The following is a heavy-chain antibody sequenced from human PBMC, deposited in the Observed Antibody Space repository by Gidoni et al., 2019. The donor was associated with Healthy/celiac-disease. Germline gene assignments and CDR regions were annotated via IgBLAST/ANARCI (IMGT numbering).Heavy chain of an antibody. D-gene: IGHD6-13*01. CDR1: GGSISSGGYY. J-gene: IGHJ5*02. CDR2: IYYSGST. Sequence: QVQLQESGPGLVKPSQTLSLTCTVSGGSISSGGYYWSWIRQHPGKGLEWIGYIYYSGSTYYNPSLKSLVTISVDTSKNQFFLKLSSVTAADTAVYYCARDQGIAAAGTGIDPWGQGTLVTVSS. V-gene: IGHV4-31*01. CDR3: ARDQGIAAAGTGIDP.